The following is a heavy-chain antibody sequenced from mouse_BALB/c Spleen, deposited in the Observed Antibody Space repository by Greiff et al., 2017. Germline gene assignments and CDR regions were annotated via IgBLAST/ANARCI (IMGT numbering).Heavy chain of an antibody. V-gene: IGHV5-17*02. CDR3: AKLGEFAY. CDR1: GFTFSSFG. D-gene: IGHD4-1*01. J-gene: IGHJ3*01. CDR2: ISSGSSTI. Sequence: EVMLMESGGGLVQPGGSRKLSCAASGFTFSSFGMHWVRQAPEKGLEWVAYISSGSSTIYYADTVKGRFTISRDNPKNTLFLQMTSLRSEDTAMYYCAKLGEFAYWGQGTLVTVSA.